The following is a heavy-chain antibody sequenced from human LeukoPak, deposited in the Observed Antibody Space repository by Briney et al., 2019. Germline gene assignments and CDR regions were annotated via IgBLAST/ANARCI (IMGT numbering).Heavy chain of an antibody. CDR2: ISRSGITI. CDR3: ARGKTGSYYSRSYYMDV. Sequence: GGSLRLSCAASGFIFSDYYMSWIRQAPGKGLEWVSYISRSGITIYYADSVKGRFTISRDNAKNSLYLQMNSLRAEDTAVYYGARGKTGSYYSRSYYMDVWGKGTTVTISS. CDR1: GFIFSDYY. J-gene: IGHJ6*03. V-gene: IGHV3-11*01. D-gene: IGHD3-10*01.